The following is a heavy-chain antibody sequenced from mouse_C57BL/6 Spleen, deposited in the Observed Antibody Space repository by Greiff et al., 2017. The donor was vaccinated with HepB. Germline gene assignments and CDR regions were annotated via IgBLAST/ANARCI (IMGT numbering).Heavy chain of an antibody. CDR3: ARRGFYDYDGYYFDY. V-gene: IGHV5-12*01. CDR1: GFTFSDYY. CDR2: ISNGGGST. J-gene: IGHJ2*01. Sequence: EVKLMESGGGLVQPGGSLKLSCAASGFTFSDYYMYWVRQTPEKRLEWVAYISNGGGSTYYPDTVKGRFTISRDNAKNTLYLQMSRLKSEDTAMYYCARRGFYDYDGYYFDYWGQGTTLTVSS. D-gene: IGHD2-4*01.